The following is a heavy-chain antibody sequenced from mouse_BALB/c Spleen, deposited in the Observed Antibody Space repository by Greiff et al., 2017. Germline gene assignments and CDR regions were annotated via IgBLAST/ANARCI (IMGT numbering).Heavy chain of an antibody. Sequence: QVQLQQPGAELVRPGASVKLSCKASGYTFTSYWINWVKQRPGQGLEWIGNIYPSDSYTNYNQKFKDKATLTVDKSSSTAYMQLSSPTSEDSAVYYCTREGASIRSYYFDYWGQGTTLTVSS. V-gene: IGHV1-69*02. CDR2: IYPSDSYT. CDR3: TREGASIRSYYFDY. J-gene: IGHJ2*01. D-gene: IGHD1-1*01. CDR1: GYTFTSYW.